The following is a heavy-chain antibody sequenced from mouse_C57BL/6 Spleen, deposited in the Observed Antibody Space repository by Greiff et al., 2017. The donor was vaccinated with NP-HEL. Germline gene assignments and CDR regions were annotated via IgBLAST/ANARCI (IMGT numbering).Heavy chain of an antibody. Sequence: EVKLQESGPGLVKPSQSLSLTCSVTGYSITSGYYWNWIRQFPGNKLEWMGYISYDGSNNYNPSLKNRISITRDTSKNQFFLKLNSVTTEDTATYYCARVGDGYYSAMDYWGQGTSVTVSS. CDR3: ARVGDGYYSAMDY. J-gene: IGHJ4*01. CDR1: GYSITSGYY. V-gene: IGHV3-6*01. D-gene: IGHD2-3*01. CDR2: ISYDGSN.